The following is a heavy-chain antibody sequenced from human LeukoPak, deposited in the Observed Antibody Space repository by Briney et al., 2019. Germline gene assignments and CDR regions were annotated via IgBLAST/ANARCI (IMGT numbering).Heavy chain of an antibody. J-gene: IGHJ3*02. CDR2: FYLSGST. CDR3: AHANIGYCSGGSCYKDAFDI. CDR1: GGSISSYY. D-gene: IGHD2-15*01. V-gene: IGHV4-4*07. Sequence: SETLSLTCTVSGGSISSYYWSWIRQPAGKGLGWIGRFYLSGSTNYNPSLESRVTMSVDTSKNQFSLKLSSVTAADTAVYYCAHANIGYCSGGSCYKDAFDIWGQGTMVTVSS.